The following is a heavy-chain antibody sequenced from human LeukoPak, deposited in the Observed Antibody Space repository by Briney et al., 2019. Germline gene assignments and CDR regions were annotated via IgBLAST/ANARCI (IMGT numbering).Heavy chain of an antibody. J-gene: IGHJ4*02. D-gene: IGHD3-10*01. Sequence: GRSLRLSCAASGFTFNSYGMHWARQAPGKGLEWVAVILYDGSNEYYADSVKGRFTISRDNSKNTLYLQMNSLRVEDTAVYYCAKPTGLWFGELPLDYWGQGTLVTVSS. V-gene: IGHV3-30*18. CDR2: ILYDGSNE. CDR3: AKPTGLWFGELPLDY. CDR1: GFTFNSYG.